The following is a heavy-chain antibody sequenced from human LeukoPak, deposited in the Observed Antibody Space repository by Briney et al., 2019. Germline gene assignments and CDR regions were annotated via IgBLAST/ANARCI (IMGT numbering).Heavy chain of an antibody. D-gene: IGHD3-16*01. V-gene: IGHV1-18*01. CDR1: GYTFNRYA. CDR2: ISAYNGNT. CDR3: ARLGEAVGVLTSDYYYMDV. J-gene: IGHJ6*03. Sequence: GASVKVSCKASGYTFNRYAITWVRQAPGQGLEWMGWISAYNGNTNYVQKLQDRVTVTTDTSTSTAYMEMRSLRSDDTAVYYCARLGEAVGVLTSDYYYMDVLGKGTTVIVSS.